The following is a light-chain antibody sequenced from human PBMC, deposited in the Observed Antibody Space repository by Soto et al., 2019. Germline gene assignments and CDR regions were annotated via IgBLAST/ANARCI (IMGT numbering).Light chain of an antibody. CDR1: QYINTR. CDR3: HQRQSWPRT. V-gene: IGKV3-11*01. CDR2: QTS. Sequence: EIVLTHSPATLSSFPCDRVTLSFRASQYINTRLAWYQHRPGQAPRLLIYQTSIRAAGIPARFSASGTGTDFTLTISDVQPEDFAVYYCHQRQSWPRTFGQGTKVDI. J-gene: IGKJ1*01.